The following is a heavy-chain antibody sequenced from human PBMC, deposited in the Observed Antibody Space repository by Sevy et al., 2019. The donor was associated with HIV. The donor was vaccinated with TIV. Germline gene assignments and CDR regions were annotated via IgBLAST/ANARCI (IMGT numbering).Heavy chain of an antibody. Sequence: GGSLRLSCAASGFTFSSYGMHWVRQAPGKGLEWVAVISYDGSNKYYTDSVEGRFTISRDNSKNTLYLQMNSLRTEDTAVYYCAKAPPGSSWTSFDYWGQGTLVTVSS. CDR3: AKAPPGSSWTSFDY. CDR2: ISYDGSNK. J-gene: IGHJ4*02. D-gene: IGHD6-13*01. CDR1: GFTFSSYG. V-gene: IGHV3-30*18.